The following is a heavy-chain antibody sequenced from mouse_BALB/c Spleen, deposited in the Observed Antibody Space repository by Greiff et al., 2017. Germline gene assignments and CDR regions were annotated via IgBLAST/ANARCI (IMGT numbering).Heavy chain of an antibody. CDR1: GFNIKDTY. J-gene: IGHJ2*01. Sequence: VHVKQSGAELVKPGASVKLSCTASGFNIKDTYMHWVKQRPEQGLEWIGRIDPANGNTKYDPKFQGKATITADTSSNTAYLQLSSLTSEDTAVYYCARPSSYYYGSSFDYWGQGTTRTVSS. D-gene: IGHD1-1*01. CDR3: ARPSSYYYGSSFDY. V-gene: IGHV14-3*02. CDR2: IDPANGNT.